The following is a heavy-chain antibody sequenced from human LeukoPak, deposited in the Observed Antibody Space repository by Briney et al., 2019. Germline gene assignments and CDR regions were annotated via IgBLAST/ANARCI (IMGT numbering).Heavy chain of an antibody. V-gene: IGHV3-7*01. D-gene: IGHD2-21*02. J-gene: IGHJ4*02. CDR1: GFPFSSYW. Sequence: GGSLRLSCAASGFPFSSYWMSWVRQAPGKGLEWVANIKQDGSEKYYMDSVKGRFTISRDNAKNSIYLQMNSLRVEDTAVYYCAKDIVGGGDDYWGQGTLVIVSS. CDR2: IKQDGSEK. CDR3: AKDIVGGGDDY.